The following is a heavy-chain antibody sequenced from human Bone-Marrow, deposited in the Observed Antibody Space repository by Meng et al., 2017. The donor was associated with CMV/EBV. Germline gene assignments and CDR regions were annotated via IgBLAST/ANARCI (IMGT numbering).Heavy chain of an antibody. CDR3: ARDEGIVVVPAAEFDY. Sequence: GALRLSCAASQFTFDEYDINWVRQAPGKGLEWVSYISSSGSTIYYADSVKGRFTISRDNAKNSLYLQMNSLRAEDTAVYYCARDEGIVVVPAAEFDYWGQGTLVTISS. V-gene: IGHV3-48*03. D-gene: IGHD2-2*01. J-gene: IGHJ4*02. CDR1: QFTFDEYD. CDR2: ISSSGSTI.